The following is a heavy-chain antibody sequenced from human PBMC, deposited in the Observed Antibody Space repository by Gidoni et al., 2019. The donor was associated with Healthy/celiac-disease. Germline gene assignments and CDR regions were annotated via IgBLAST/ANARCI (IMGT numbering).Heavy chain of an antibody. V-gene: IGHV3-23*01. CDR3: AKEQYAFWSGYYARRYFDY. J-gene: IGHJ4*02. Sequence: FTISRYNSKNTLYLQMNSLRAEDTAVYYCAKEQYAFWSGYYARRYFDYWGQGTLVTVSS. D-gene: IGHD3-3*01.